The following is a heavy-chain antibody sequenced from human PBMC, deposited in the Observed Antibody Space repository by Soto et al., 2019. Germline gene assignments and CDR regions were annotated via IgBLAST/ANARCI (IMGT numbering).Heavy chain of an antibody. D-gene: IGHD2-21*02. CDR1: GFSLSTAGVG. CDR3: ALHLTEVGYFDS. Sequence: QITLRESGPTLVKPTQTLTLTCTFSGFSLSTAGVGVGWIRQPPGKALEWLALIYWDDDKRYSPSLKSRLTIPKDTSKNQVVLTMTNMDPVHAATYFWALHLTEVGYFDSWGQGTLVTVSS. CDR2: IYWDDDK. V-gene: IGHV2-5*02. J-gene: IGHJ4*02.